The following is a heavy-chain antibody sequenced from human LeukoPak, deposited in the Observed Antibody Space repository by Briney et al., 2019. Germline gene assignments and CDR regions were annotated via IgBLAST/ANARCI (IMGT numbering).Heavy chain of an antibody. CDR2: FSGNYDNT. Sequence: GGSLRLSCAASGFTFKTSAMSWVRQAPGKGLEWVSGFSGNYDNTYYADSVKGRFTISRDNSKNTLSLQMNSLSAEDTAVYYCAKIRQYSHSWDFDYWGQGTLVTVSS. CDR1: GFTFKTSA. CDR3: AKIRQYSHSWDFDY. V-gene: IGHV3-23*01. J-gene: IGHJ4*02. D-gene: IGHD2-15*01.